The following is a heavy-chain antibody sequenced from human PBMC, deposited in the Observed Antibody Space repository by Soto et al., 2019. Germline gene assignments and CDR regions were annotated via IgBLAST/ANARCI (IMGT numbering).Heavy chain of an antibody. CDR3: ARGAELLVGVVSPYFDY. J-gene: IGHJ4*02. V-gene: IGHV4-31*03. Sequence: SETLSLTYTVSGGSIRSGGYYWSWIRQHPGKGLEWIGYIYYSGSTYYNPSLKSRVTISVDTSKNQFSLKLSSVTAADTAVYYCARGAELLVGVVSPYFDYWGQGTLVTVSS. D-gene: IGHD3-3*01. CDR1: GGSIRSGGYY. CDR2: IYYSGST.